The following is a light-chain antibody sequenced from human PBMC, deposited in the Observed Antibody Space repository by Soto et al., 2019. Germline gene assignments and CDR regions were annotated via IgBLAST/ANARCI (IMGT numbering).Light chain of an antibody. CDR2: DAS. Sequence: DIQMTQFPSTLSASVGDRVTINCRASQTTNTWLAWYQQKPGTAPKLLIYDASSLEGGVPSRFSASGSGTEFTLTISSLQPDDLATYYCQQYISYPYTFGQGTKVDIK. V-gene: IGKV1-5*01. CDR3: QQYISYPYT. CDR1: QTTNTW. J-gene: IGKJ2*01.